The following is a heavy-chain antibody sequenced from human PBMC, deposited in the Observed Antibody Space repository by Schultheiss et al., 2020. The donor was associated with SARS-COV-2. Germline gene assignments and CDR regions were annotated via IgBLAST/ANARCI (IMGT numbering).Heavy chain of an antibody. Sequence: GGSLRLSCAASGFTFSSYAMSWVRQAPGKGLEWVSAISGSGGSTYYADSVKGRFTISRDNSKNTLYLQMNSLRAEDTAVYYCARAPIYDFWSGYHMDYWGQGTLVTVSS. V-gene: IGHV3-23*01. D-gene: IGHD3-3*01. CDR3: ARAPIYDFWSGYHMDY. J-gene: IGHJ4*02. CDR2: ISGSGGST. CDR1: GFTFSSYA.